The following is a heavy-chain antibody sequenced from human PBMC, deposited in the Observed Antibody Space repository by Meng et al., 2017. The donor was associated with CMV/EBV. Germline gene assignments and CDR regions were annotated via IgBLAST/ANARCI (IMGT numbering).Heavy chain of an antibody. Sequence: GGSLRLSCAAPGFTFSSYGMHWVRQAPGKGLEWVAFIRYDGSNKYYADSVKGRFTISRDNSKNTLYLQMNSLRAEDTAVYYCAKDSVRGITIFGVVNLGGWFDPWGQGTLVTVSS. J-gene: IGHJ5*02. CDR2: IRYDGSNK. V-gene: IGHV3-30*02. CDR3: AKDSVRGITIFGVVNLGGWFDP. D-gene: IGHD3-3*01. CDR1: GFTFSSYG.